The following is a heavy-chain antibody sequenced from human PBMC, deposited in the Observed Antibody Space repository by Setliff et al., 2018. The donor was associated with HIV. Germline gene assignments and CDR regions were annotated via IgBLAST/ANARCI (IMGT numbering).Heavy chain of an antibody. V-gene: IGHV3-33*03. CDR3: TKGVQRLRPYYFDS. Sequence: PGGSLRLSCTVVGFSLENFDMHWIRQAPGKGLEWVSLLWRDEVGEYYADSVKGRFSISRDNTKNTLYLQMNSLRVEDTAIYYCTKGVQRLRPYYFDSWGQGILVTVSS. CDR2: LWRDEVGE. D-gene: IGHD4-17*01. CDR1: GFSLENFD. J-gene: IGHJ4*02.